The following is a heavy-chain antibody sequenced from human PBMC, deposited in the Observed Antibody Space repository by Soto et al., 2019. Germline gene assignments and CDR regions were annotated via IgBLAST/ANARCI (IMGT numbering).Heavy chain of an antibody. CDR1: GDTFSRST. Sequence: QVQLVQSGAEVTKPGSSVTVSCTASGDTFSRSTLSWVRQAPGQRLEWMGRIIPMLGMSNSALKFQGRLTISADKSTNKVYMLLHSLRSDDTAVYYCATSYGSGSAHFDSWGQGTLVTVSS. V-gene: IGHV1-69*02. CDR3: ATSYGSGSAHFDS. D-gene: IGHD3-10*01. CDR2: IIPMLGMS. J-gene: IGHJ4*02.